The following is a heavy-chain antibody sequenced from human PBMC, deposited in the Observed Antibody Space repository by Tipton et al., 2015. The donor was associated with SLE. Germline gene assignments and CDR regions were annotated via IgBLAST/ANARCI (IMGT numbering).Heavy chain of an antibody. V-gene: IGHV4-4*07. D-gene: IGHD2-2*01. J-gene: IGHJ5*02. CDR1: GASIRNYY. CDR2: IHGSGSN. Sequence: GLVKPSETLSLTCRVSGASIRNYYWSWIRQPAGKGLEWIGRIHGSGSNTYNPSLKSRLTMSADTSRNQFSLKLSSVTAADTAVYYCARDLQYEVCTSSSCQGWRLDPWGQGTLVTVSS. CDR3: ARDLQYEVCTSSSCQGWRLDP.